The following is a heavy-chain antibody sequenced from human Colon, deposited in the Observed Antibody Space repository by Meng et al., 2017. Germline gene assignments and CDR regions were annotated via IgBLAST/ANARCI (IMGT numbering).Heavy chain of an antibody. CDR1: VGSVSSAGYQ. V-gene: IGHV4-61*08. CDR3: ARDHMGSLDY. Sequence: GPGPGSGAPSETPSSICSVFVGSVSSAGYQWSWTRQPPGKGLEWIGYASTSYNPSLKSRVTISVDTSKNQFSLRLTSVTAADTAVYYCARDHMGSLDYWGQGILVTVSS. D-gene: IGHD1-26*01. J-gene: IGHJ4*02. CDR2: AST.